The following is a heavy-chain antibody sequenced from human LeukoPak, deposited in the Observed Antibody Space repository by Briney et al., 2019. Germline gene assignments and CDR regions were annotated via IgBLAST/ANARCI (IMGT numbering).Heavy chain of an antibody. Sequence: KSSETLSLTCTVSGGSISSYYWGWIRQPPGKGLEWIGSIYHSGSTYYNPSLKSRVTISVDTSKNQFFLKLSSVTAADTAVYYCARHSGDLDAFDIWGQGTMVTVSS. CDR1: GGSISSYY. V-gene: IGHV4-38-2*02. CDR2: IYHSGST. CDR3: ARHSGDLDAFDI. D-gene: IGHD4-17*01. J-gene: IGHJ3*02.